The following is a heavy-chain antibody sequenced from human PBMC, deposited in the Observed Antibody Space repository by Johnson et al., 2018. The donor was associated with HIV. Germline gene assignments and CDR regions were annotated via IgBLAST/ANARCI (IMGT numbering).Heavy chain of an antibody. J-gene: IGHJ3*01. Sequence: QVQLVESGGGVVQPGRSLRLSCIASGFTFSRCGMHWVRQAPGKGLEWVALISFDGSNKYYADSVKGRFTISIDNSKNTLFLQMNSLRPEDTAVFYCVRGREGVDNSGGSFDVWGQGTMVIVSS. D-gene: IGHD1-1*01. V-gene: IGHV3-30*03. CDR1: GFTFSRCG. CDR2: ISFDGSNK. CDR3: VRGREGVDNSGGSFDV.